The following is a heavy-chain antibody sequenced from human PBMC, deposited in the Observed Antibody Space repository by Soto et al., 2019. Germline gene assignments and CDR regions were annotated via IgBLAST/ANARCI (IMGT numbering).Heavy chain of an antibody. CDR1: GFTFSDYA. CDR2: VSHDGRNT. J-gene: IGHJ4*02. V-gene: IGHV3-30*18. Sequence: VQLVESGGGVVQPGRSLRLSCAASGFTFSDYAMHWVRQAPGKGLEWVAVVSHDGRNTHYADSVKGRFTISREISKKTVSLEMNSLRAEDKAVYYCAKGGRQWLVTSDFNYWGQGALVTVSS. D-gene: IGHD6-19*01. CDR3: AKGGRQWLVTSDFNY.